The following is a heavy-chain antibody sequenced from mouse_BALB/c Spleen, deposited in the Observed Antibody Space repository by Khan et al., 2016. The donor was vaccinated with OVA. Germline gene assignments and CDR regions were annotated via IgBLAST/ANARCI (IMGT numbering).Heavy chain of an antibody. Sequence: MQLEESGPELVKPGASVKMSCKASGYTFTSYVMHWEKQKPGLGLEWIGYIYPFNDDTKYNEKFKGKATLTSDKSSSTAYMELSSLTSEDSAVYYCAPVGNYYVSFAYWGQGTLVTVSA. CDR3: APVGNYYVSFAY. V-gene: IGHV1S136*01. CDR2: IYPFNDDT. J-gene: IGHJ3*01. CDR1: GYTFTSYV. D-gene: IGHD1-1*01.